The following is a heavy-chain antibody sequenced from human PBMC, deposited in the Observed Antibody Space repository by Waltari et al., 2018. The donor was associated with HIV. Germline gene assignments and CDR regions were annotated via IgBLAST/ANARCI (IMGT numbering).Heavy chain of an antibody. CDR1: GGSFSGYY. V-gene: IGHV4-34*01. Sequence: QVQLQQWGAGLLKPSETLSLTCAVYGGSFSGYYWSWIRQPPGKGLEWIGEINHSGSTNYNPSRKSRVTISVDTSKNQFSLKLSSVTAADTAVYYCARDPLGCSSTSCYFNYGMDVWGQGTTVTVSS. CDR3: ARDPLGCSSTSCYFNYGMDV. J-gene: IGHJ6*02. D-gene: IGHD2-2*01. CDR2: INHSGST.